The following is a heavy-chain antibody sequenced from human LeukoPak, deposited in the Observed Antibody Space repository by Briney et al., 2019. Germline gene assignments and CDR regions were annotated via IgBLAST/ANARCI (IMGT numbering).Heavy chain of an antibody. D-gene: IGHD1-1*01. Sequence: PGRSLRLSCAASGFTFNSYSMHWVRQASGKGLEWVGRIRSKTNSYATSYAASVKGRFALSRDDSKNTAYLQMNSLKTEDTAVYYCTRYNVGFESWGQGTLVTVSS. CDR3: TRYNVGFES. J-gene: IGHJ4*02. V-gene: IGHV3-73*01. CDR2: IRSKTNSYAT. CDR1: GFTFNSYS.